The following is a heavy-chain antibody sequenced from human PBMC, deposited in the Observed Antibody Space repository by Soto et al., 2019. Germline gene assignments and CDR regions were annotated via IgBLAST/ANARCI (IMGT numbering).Heavy chain of an antibody. CDR3: ASMSVRYSYAIASHY. Sequence: PGGSLRLSCAASEFVFDTYCMSWVRQAPGRGLEWVATIKKDGSETYYLDSVKGRFLISRDNANISLYLQMNSLRAEDTAVYYCASMSVRYSYAIASHYWGQGPLLTVSS. J-gene: IGHJ4*02. D-gene: IGHD5-18*01. CDR2: IKKDGSET. V-gene: IGHV3-7*05. CDR1: EFVFDTYC.